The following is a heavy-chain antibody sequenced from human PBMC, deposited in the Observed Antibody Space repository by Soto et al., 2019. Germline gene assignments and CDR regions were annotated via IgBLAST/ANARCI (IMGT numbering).Heavy chain of an antibody. CDR1: GASVTSDDYY. J-gene: IGHJ4*02. V-gene: IGHV4-30-4*01. CDR2: IYHSGST. Sequence: PSETLSLTCAVSGASVTSDDYYWSWIRQPPGKGLEWIGYIYHSGSTYYNPSLKSRVSISIDTSQNQFSLKLTSLTAADTAVDYCARDPILYYASSGYGGSYFDYWGQGSRVTVSS. CDR3: ARDPILYYASSGYGGSYFDY. D-gene: IGHD3-22*01.